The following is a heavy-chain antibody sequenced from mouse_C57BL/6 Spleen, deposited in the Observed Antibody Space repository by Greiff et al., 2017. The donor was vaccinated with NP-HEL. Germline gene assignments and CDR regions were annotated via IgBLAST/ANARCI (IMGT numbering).Heavy chain of an antibody. Sequence: VHLVESGPELVKPGASVKISCKASGYAFSSSWMNWVKQRPGKGLEWIGRIYPGDGDTNYNGKFKGKATLTADKSSSTAYMQLSSLTSEDSAVYFCANYYGSSYGENYFDYWGQGTTLTVSS. CDR3: ANYYGSSYGENYFDY. CDR2: IYPGDGDT. J-gene: IGHJ2*01. CDR1: GYAFSSSW. V-gene: IGHV1-82*01. D-gene: IGHD1-1*01.